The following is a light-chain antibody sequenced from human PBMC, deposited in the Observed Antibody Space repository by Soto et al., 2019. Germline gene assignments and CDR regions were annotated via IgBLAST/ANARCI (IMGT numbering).Light chain of an antibody. CDR1: QSVNSF. CDR2: DAY. CDR3: QQRSNWT. Sequence: EIVLTQSPATLSLSPGERATLSCRASQSVNSFLAWYQQKPGQAPRLLIYDAYNKATGIPARFSGSGSGTNFTLTISSLEPEDFAVYYCQQRSNWTFGQGTKVDIK. J-gene: IGKJ1*01. V-gene: IGKV3-11*01.